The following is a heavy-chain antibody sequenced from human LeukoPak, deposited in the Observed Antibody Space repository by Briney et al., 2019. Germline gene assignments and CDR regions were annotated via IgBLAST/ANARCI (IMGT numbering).Heavy chain of an antibody. Sequence: GGSLRLSCAASGFTFSSYTMSWARQAPGKGLEWVSTITTSDGNTYYADSVKGRFTVSRDNSKNTLFLQMNSLRAEDTALYHCAKERSLNGGYSDGYFDHWGQGTLVTVSS. J-gene: IGHJ4*02. CDR1: GFTFSSYT. CDR3: AKERSLNGGYSDGYFDH. V-gene: IGHV3-23*01. CDR2: ITTSDGNT. D-gene: IGHD2-15*01.